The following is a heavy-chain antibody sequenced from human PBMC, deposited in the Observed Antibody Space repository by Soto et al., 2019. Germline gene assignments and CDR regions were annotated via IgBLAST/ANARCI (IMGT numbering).Heavy chain of an antibody. CDR2: ISYDGTIK. Sequence: QVQLVESGRGVVQPGRSLRLSCAASGFTFSTYAMHWVRQAPGKGLEWLAVISYDGTIKYYADSVKGRFTISRDNSKNTLYLQMNSLRADDTAVYYCARLRVDYYGMDVWGQGTTVTVSS. CDR1: GFTFSTYA. J-gene: IGHJ6*02. V-gene: IGHV3-30-3*01. D-gene: IGHD2-15*01. CDR3: ARLRVDYYGMDV.